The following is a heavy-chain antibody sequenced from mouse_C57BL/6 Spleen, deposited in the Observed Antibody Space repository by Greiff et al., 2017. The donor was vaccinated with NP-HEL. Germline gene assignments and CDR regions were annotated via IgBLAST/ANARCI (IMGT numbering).Heavy chain of an antibody. J-gene: IGHJ4*01. CDR2: ISSGSSTI. V-gene: IGHV5-17*01. CDR3: ARILRYYYAMDY. Sequence: EVQRVESGGGLVKPGGSLKLSCAASGFTFSDYGMHWVRQAPEKGLEWVAYISSGSSTIYYADTVKGRFTISRDNAKHTLFLHMSSLRADDTGMYYCARILRYYYAMDYWGQGTSVTVSS. CDR1: GFTFSDYG. D-gene: IGHD1-1*01.